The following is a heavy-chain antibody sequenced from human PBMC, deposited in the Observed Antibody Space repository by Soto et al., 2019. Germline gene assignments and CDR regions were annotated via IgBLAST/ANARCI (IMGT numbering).Heavy chain of an antibody. CDR2: IYHSGST. D-gene: IGHD3-10*01. J-gene: IGHJ5*02. CDR1: GGSISSSNW. V-gene: IGHV4-4*02. Sequence: SETLSLTCTVSGGSISSSNWWSWVCQPPGKGLEWIGEIYHSGSTNYNPSLKSRVTISVDTSKNQFSLKLSSVTAADTAVYYCARELDLLWFGDNHAWFDPWGQGTLVTVSS. CDR3: ARELDLLWFGDNHAWFDP.